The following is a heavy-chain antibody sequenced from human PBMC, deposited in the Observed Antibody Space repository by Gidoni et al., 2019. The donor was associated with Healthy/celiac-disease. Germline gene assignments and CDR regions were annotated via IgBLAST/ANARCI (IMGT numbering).Heavy chain of an antibody. CDR3: ARDSATGDLFDY. CDR2: IYSGGST. Sequence: EVQLVESGGGLVQPGGSLRLSCAASAFTVSSNYMSWVRQAPGKGLEWVSVIYSGGSTYYADSVKGRFTISRDNSKNTLYLQMNSLRAEDTAVYYCARDSATGDLFDYWGQGTLVTVSS. D-gene: IGHD7-27*01. J-gene: IGHJ4*02. CDR1: AFTVSSNY. V-gene: IGHV3-66*01.